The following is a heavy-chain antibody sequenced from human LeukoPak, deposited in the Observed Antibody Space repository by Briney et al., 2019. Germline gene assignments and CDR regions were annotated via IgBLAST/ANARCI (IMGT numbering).Heavy chain of an antibody. CDR1: GFTFSSYA. J-gene: IGHJ4*02. Sequence: PGGSLRLSCAASGFTFSSYAMSWVRQAPGKGLEWVSAISGSGGSTYYADSVKGRFTISRDNSKNTLYLQMNSLRAEDTAVYYCAKDGDRVVVPAAMGGGVDYWAQGTLVTVSS. D-gene: IGHD2-2*01. CDR2: ISGSGGST. V-gene: IGHV3-23*01. CDR3: AKDGDRVVVPAAMGGGVDY.